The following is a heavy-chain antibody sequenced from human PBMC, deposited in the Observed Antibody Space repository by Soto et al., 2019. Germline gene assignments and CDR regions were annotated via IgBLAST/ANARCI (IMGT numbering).Heavy chain of an antibody. CDR3: AKNHDWNDGGIGDA. CDR1: GFTFSGYG. Sequence: QVQLVESGGTVVQPGRSLRLSCAASGFTFSGYGMHWVRQAPGEGLEWVALISSDGTYKSYAASVRGRFTISRDTSKNTLYLQMTSLRTEDTAVYYCAKNHDWNDGGIGDAWGQGTLVTVSS. V-gene: IGHV3-30*18. J-gene: IGHJ5*02. CDR2: ISSDGTYK. D-gene: IGHD1-1*01.